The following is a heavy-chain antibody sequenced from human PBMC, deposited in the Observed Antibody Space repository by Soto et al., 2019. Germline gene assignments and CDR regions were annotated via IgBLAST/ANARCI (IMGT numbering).Heavy chain of an antibody. CDR2: IWYDGGKK. V-gene: IGHV3-33*01. CDR1: GFTFSMYG. CDR3: AGWGVGVGWYEQVVDY. D-gene: IGHD6-19*01. J-gene: IGHJ4*02. Sequence: QVQLVESGGGVVQPGRSLRLSCAASGFTFSMYGMHWVRQAPGKGLEWLAVIWYDGGKKYYADSVKGRFTISRDNSKNTLFLQMDSLRADDTAVYFCAGWGVGVGWYEQVVDYWGQGTLVTVSS.